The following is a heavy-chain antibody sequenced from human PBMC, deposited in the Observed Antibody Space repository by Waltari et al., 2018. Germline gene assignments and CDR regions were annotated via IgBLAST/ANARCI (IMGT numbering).Heavy chain of an antibody. Sequence: QVQLVQSGAEVKKPGSSVKVSCKASGGTFSSYAISWVRQAPGQGLEWMGGIIPIFGTANYAQKFQGRVTITADKSTSTAYMELSSLRSEDTAMYYCARGGYSGYDLGGYYFDYWGQGTLVTVSS. J-gene: IGHJ4*02. CDR1: GGTFSSYA. CDR3: ARGGYSGYDLGGYYFDY. V-gene: IGHV1-69*14. CDR2: IIPIFGTA. D-gene: IGHD5-12*01.